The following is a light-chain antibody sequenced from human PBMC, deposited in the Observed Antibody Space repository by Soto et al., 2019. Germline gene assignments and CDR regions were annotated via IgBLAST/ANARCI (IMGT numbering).Light chain of an antibody. CDR1: RHVSIY. J-gene: IGKJ5*01. V-gene: IGKV1-39*01. Sequence: EIPLTQSPSSLAASVGDRLTLTCRASRHVSIYLNWYQHKPGKGPTLLIHATSNLQIGVPSRFSGSVSGTEFTLTSSSLEPEDFGTDYSPKSYKMPSVGPGTRLEIK. CDR2: ATS. CDR3: PKSYKMPS.